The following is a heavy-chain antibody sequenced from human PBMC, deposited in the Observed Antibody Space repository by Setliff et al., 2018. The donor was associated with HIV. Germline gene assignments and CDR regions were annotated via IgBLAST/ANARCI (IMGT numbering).Heavy chain of an antibody. CDR1: GGSISSGDYY. Sequence: KPSETLSLTCTVSGGSISSGDYYWTWIRQPAGKGLQWIGRIHTSGNTNYNPSLKSRVTISVDTSKSQFSLKLSSLTAADTAVYYCARGRTQCPNYNYFDPWGLGTLVTVSS. V-gene: IGHV4-61*02. CDR2: IHTSGNT. CDR3: ARGRTQCPNYNYFDP. J-gene: IGHJ5*02. D-gene: IGHD6-19*01.